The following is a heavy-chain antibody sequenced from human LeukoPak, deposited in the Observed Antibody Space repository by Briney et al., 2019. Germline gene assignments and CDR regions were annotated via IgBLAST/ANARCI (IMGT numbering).Heavy chain of an antibody. CDR2: ISGSGGST. CDR3: AKELLAASYYYYYYGMDV. V-gene: IGHV3-23*01. D-gene: IGHD6-13*01. J-gene: IGHJ6*02. Sequence: GGSLRLSCAASGFTFSSYAMSWVRQAPGKGLEWVSAISGSGGSTYYADSVKGRFTISRDSSKNTLYLQMNSLRAEDTAVYYCAKELLAASYYYYYYGMDVWGQGTTVTVSS. CDR1: GFTFSSYA.